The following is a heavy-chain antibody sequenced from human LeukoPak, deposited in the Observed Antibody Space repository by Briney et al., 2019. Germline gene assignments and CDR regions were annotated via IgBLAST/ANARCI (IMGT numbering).Heavy chain of an antibody. V-gene: IGHV1-69*10. J-gene: IGHJ4*02. CDR1: GGIFSDYS. CDR2: LIPILNVP. D-gene: IGHD5-24*01. CDR3: AIDRPRARDFDD. Sequence: VKFSCKAPGGIFSDYSISWVGQATGQGLEWMGRLIPILNVPTSAQKFEGSVTIFADKPTSTASTELSSLRPADTAVYFFAIDRPRARDFDDWGQGTLVTVSS.